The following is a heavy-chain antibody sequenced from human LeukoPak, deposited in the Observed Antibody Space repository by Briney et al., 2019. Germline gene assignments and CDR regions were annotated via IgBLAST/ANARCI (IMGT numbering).Heavy chain of an antibody. CDR1: GGSISSSSYY. CDR3: ARFYDSDAFDI. V-gene: IGHV4-39*07. CDR2: IYYSGST. Sequence: PSETLSLTCTVSGGSISSSSYYWGWIRQPPGKGLEWIGSIYYSGSTYYNPSLKSRVTISVDTSKNQFSLKLSSVTAADTAVYYCARFYDSDAFDIWGQGTMVTVSS. D-gene: IGHD3-22*01. J-gene: IGHJ3*02.